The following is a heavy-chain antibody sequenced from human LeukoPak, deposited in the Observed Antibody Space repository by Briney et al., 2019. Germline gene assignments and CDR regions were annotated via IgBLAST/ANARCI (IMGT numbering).Heavy chain of an antibody. Sequence: GGSLRLSCAASGFTFSSYSMNWVRQAPGKGLEWVSSISSSTSYIYYADSVKGRFTISRDNAKNSLYLQMNSLRAEDTAVYYCARGHEWLLPPFDYWGQGTLVTVSS. CDR1: GFTFSSYS. J-gene: IGHJ4*02. CDR3: ARGHEWLLPPFDY. CDR2: ISSSTSYI. D-gene: IGHD5-12*01. V-gene: IGHV3-21*01.